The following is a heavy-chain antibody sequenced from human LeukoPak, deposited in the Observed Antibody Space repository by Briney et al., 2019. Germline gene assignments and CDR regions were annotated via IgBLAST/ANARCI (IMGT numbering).Heavy chain of an antibody. V-gene: IGHV4-31*03. CDR3: ARGDRSGYYYFVDY. CDR2: IYYSGST. CDR1: GGSISSGGYY. Sequence: SETLSLTCTVSGGSISSGGYYWSWIRQHPGKGLEWIGYIYYSGSTYYNPSLKSRVTISVDTSKNQFSLKLSSVTAADTAVYYCARGDRSGYYYFVDYWGQGTLVTVSS. D-gene: IGHD3-22*01. J-gene: IGHJ4*02.